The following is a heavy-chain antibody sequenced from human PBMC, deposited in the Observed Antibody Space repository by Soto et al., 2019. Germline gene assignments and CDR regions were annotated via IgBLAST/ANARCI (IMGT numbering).Heavy chain of an antibody. CDR1: GGSISSGGYS. J-gene: IGHJ6*02. V-gene: IGHV4-30-2*01. D-gene: IGHD3-16*01. CDR3: ARDEVRGNYYYGMDV. Sequence: SETLSLTCAVSGGSISSGGYSWSWIRQPPGKGLEWIAYIYHSGSTYYNPSLKSRVTISVDRSKNQFSLKLSSVTAADTAVYYCARDEVRGNYYYGMDVWGQGTTVTVSS. CDR2: IYHSGST.